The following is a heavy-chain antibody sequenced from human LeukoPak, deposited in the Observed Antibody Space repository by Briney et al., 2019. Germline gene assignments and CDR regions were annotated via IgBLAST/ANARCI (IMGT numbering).Heavy chain of an antibody. CDR1: GFKFSSYA. CDR3: ASFTTTPSYDYYYGMDV. CDR2: ISYDGNSE. V-gene: IGHV3-30-3*01. Sequence: GGSLRLSCAASGFKFSSYALDWVRQAPGKGLEWVAIISYDGNSEYYADSVKGRFTISRDNSKNTLYLQMNSLRAEDTAVYYCASFTTTPSYDYYYGMDVWGQGTTVTVSS. D-gene: IGHD1-1*01. J-gene: IGHJ6*02.